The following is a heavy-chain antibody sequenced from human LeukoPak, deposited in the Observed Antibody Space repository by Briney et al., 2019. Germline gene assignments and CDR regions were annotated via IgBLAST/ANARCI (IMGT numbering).Heavy chain of an antibody. CDR1: GFTFSSYS. V-gene: IGHV3-48*01. J-gene: IGHJ6*03. D-gene: IGHD6-6*01. CDR2: ISSSSSTI. Sequence: GGSLRLSCAASGFTFSSYSMNWVGQAPGKGLEWVSYISSSSSTIYYADSVKGRFTISRDNAKNSLYLQMNSLRAEDTAVYYCAREVGVYNYYYYMDVWGKGTTVTVSS. CDR3: AREVGVYNYYYYMDV.